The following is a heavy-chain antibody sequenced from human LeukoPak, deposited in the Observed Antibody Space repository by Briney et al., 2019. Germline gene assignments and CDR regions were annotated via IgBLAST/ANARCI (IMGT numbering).Heavy chain of an antibody. CDR1: GGTFSSYA. CDR2: IIPIFGTA. CDR3: ARGLGCSSTSCPPNWFDP. J-gene: IGHJ5*02. V-gene: IGHV1-69*01. Sequence: SVKVSFTASGGTFSSYAISWVRQAPGQGLEWMGGIIPIFGTANYAQKFQGRVTITADESTSTAYMELSSLRSEDTAVYYCARGLGCSSTSCPPNWFDPWGQGTLVTVSS. D-gene: IGHD2-2*01.